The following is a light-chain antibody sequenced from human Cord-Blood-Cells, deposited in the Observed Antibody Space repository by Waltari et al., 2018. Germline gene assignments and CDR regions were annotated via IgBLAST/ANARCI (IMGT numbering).Light chain of an antibody. J-gene: IGKJ4*01. CDR2: GAS. CDR1: QSVSSSY. Sequence: ILLTQSPGTLSWSPGEGATLSSRASQSVSSSYLAWYQQKPGQAPRLLIHGASSRATGIPDRFSGSGSGTDFTLTISRLEPEDFAVYYWQQYGSSPLTFGGGTKVEIK. CDR3: QQYGSSPLT. V-gene: IGKV3-20*01.